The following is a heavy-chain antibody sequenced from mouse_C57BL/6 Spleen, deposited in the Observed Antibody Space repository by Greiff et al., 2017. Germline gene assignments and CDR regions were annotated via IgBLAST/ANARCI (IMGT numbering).Heavy chain of an antibody. CDR1: GFSFNTYA. J-gene: IGHJ1*03. Sequence: EVKLQESGGGLVQPKGSLKLSCAASGFSFNTYAMNWVRQVPGKGLEWVARIRSKSNNYATYYADSVKDRFTISRDDSESMLYLQMNNLKTEDTAMYYCVREGVGRYFDVWGTGTTVTVSS. D-gene: IGHD4-1*01. CDR3: VREGVGRYFDV. V-gene: IGHV10-1*01. CDR2: IRSKSNNYAT.